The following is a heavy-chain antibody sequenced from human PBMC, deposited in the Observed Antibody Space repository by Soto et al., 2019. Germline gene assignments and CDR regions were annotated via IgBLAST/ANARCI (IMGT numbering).Heavy chain of an antibody. V-gene: IGHV1-69*13. Sequence: SVKVSCKASGGTFSSYVISWVRQAPGQGLEWMGGIIPIFGTANYAQKFQGRVTITADESTSTAYMELSSLRSEDTAVYYCARGTPDIVLVPAAMRDYYYYGMDVWGQGTTVTVSS. CDR3: ARGTPDIVLVPAAMRDYYYYGMDV. CDR2: IIPIFGTA. D-gene: IGHD2-2*01. CDR1: GGTFSSYV. J-gene: IGHJ6*01.